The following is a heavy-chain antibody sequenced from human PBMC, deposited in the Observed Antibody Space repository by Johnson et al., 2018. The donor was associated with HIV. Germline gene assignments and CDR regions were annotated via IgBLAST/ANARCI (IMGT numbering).Heavy chain of an antibody. V-gene: IGHV3-30-3*02. CDR2: ISFDGKNK. CDR3: AKKEVGFGEAIDAVDI. D-gene: IGHD3-10*01. Sequence: QVQLVESGGGVVQPGRSLRLSCAASGFTLTNYPMHWVRQAPGKGLEWVAVISFDGKNKFYADSVKGRFTISRDNSKNTLYLQMNSLRAEDTAVYYCAKKEVGFGEAIDAVDIWGQGTMVTVSS. J-gene: IGHJ3*02. CDR1: GFTLTNYP.